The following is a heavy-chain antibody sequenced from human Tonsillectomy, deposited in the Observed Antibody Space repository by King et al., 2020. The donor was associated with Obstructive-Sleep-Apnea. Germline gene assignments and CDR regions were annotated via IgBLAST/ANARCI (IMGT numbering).Heavy chain of an antibody. CDR1: GFTVSSNY. J-gene: IGHJ4*02. Sequence: VQLVESGGGLVQPGGSLRLSCAASGFTVSSNYMSWVRQAPGKGLEWVSVVYSGGATYYADSVKGRFTISRDNSKNTLYLQMNSLRAEDTAVYYCARGGFWSGYKYYFDYWGQGTLVTDSS. D-gene: IGHD3-3*01. V-gene: IGHV3-66*01. CDR3: ARGGFWSGYKYYFDY. CDR2: VYSGGAT.